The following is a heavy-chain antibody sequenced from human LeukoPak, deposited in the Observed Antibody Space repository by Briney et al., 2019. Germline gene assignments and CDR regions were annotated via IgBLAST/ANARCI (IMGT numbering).Heavy chain of an antibody. J-gene: IGHJ4*02. CDR1: GFTFSSYG. CDR3: AKDQGGGIAAAGTGFDY. D-gene: IGHD6-13*01. V-gene: IGHV3-30*18. Sequence: GGSLRLSCAASGFTFSSYGMHWVRQAPGKGLEWVAVISYDGSNKYYADSVKGRFTISRDNSRNTLCLQMNSLRAEDTAVYYCAKDQGGGIAAAGTGFDYWGQGTLVTVSS. CDR2: ISYDGSNK.